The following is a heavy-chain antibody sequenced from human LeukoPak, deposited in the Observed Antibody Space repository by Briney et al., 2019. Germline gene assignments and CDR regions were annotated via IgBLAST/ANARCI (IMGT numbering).Heavy chain of an antibody. CDR2: ISSSSSYI. CDR1: GFTFSSYS. J-gene: IGHJ3*02. D-gene: IGHD1-26*01. CDR3: ARFPDLLDAFDI. V-gene: IGHV3-21*01. Sequence: GGSLRLSCAASGFTFSSYSMNWVRQAPGKGLEWVSSISSSSSYIYYADSVKGRFTITRDNAKNSLYLRMNSLRAEDTAVYYCARFPDLLDAFDIWGQGTMVTVSS.